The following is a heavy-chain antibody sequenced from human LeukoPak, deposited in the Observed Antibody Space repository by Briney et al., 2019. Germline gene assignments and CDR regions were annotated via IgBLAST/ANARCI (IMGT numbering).Heavy chain of an antibody. CDR3: ARSRDGAYSSSRYYGMDV. CDR1: GFTFSSNA. J-gene: IGHJ6*02. V-gene: IGHV3-23*01. D-gene: IGHD6-13*01. Sequence: TGGSLRLSCAASGFTFSSNAMSWVRQAPGKGLEWVSSIRGSGGSTNYADSVKGRFTISRDNAKNSLYLQMNSLRAEDTAVYYCARSRDGAYSSSRYYGMDVWGQGTTVTVSS. CDR2: IRGSGGST.